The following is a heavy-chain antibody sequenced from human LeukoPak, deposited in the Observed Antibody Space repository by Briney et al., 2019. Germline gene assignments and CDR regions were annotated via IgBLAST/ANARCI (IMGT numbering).Heavy chain of an antibody. CDR1: GGSFSGYY. CDR3: ARDKIPRSYVRWFDP. CDR2: INHSGST. D-gene: IGHD2-2*02. Sequence: SETLSLTCAVYGGSFSGYYWSWIRQPPGKGLEWTGEINHSGSTNYNPSLKSRVTVSVDTSKNQFSLKLSSVTAADTAVYYCARDKIPRSYVRWFDPWGQGTLVTVSS. V-gene: IGHV4-34*01. J-gene: IGHJ5*02.